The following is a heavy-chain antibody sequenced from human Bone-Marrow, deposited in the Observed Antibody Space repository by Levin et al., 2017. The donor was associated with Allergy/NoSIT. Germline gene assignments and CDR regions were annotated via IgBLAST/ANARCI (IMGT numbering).Heavy chain of an antibody. D-gene: IGHD6-13*01. J-gene: IGHJ4*02. Sequence: ASETLSLTCTVSGGSISSYYWSWIRQPPGKGLEWIGYFYYSGSTNYNPSLKSRVTIVVDTSKNQFSLKLSSVSAADTAVYYCARSIGGAAAGDYWGPGTLVTVSS. V-gene: IGHV4-59*01. CDR2: FYYSGST. CDR3: ARSIGGAAAGDY. CDR1: GGSISSYY.